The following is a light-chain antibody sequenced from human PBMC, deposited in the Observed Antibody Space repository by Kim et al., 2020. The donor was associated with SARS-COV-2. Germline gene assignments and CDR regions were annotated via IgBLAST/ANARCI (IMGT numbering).Light chain of an antibody. CDR3: SSYAGSNNVL. Sequence: QSALTQPPSASGPPGQSVAISCTGTSSDVGAYNYVSWYQQHPGKAPKLMIYELYKRPSGVPDRFFGSKSGNTASLTVSGLQAEDEADYYCSSYAGSNNVLFGGGTQLTVL. J-gene: IGLJ2*01. CDR1: SSDVGAYNY. V-gene: IGLV2-8*01. CDR2: ELY.